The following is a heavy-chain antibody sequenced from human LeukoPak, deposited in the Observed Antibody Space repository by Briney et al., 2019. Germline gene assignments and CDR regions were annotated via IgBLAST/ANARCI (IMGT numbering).Heavy chain of an antibody. Sequence: PGGSLRLSCAASGFTFSSYAMHWVRQAPGKGLEWVAVISYDGSNKYYADSVKGRFTISRDNSKNTLYLQMNSLRAEDTAVYYCARGSIAAAVAGPFDPWGQGTLVTVSS. D-gene: IGHD6-13*01. CDR1: GFTFSSYA. J-gene: IGHJ5*02. CDR3: ARGSIAAAVAGPFDP. V-gene: IGHV3-30*04. CDR2: ISYDGSNK.